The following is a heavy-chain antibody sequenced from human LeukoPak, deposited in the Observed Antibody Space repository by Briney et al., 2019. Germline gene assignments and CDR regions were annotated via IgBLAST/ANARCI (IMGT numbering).Heavy chain of an antibody. CDR2: IKQDGSEK. J-gene: IGHJ4*02. CDR3: AREGAAGTVEGVDY. CDR1: GFTFSSYW. D-gene: IGHD6-13*01. Sequence: PGGSLRLSCAASGFTFSSYWMSWVRQAPGKGLEWVANIKQDGSEKYYVDSVKGRFTISRDNAKNSLCLQMNSLRAEDTAVYYCAREGAAGTVEGVDYWGQGTLVTVSS. V-gene: IGHV3-7*01.